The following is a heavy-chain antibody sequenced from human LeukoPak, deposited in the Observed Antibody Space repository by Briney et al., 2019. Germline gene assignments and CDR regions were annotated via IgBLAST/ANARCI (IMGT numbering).Heavy chain of an antibody. CDR2: ISSSSSTI. J-gene: IGHJ4*02. D-gene: IGHD3-22*01. CDR1: GFTFSSYS. CDR3: ARDRYYYDSSVFDY. Sequence: PGGSLRLSCAASGFTFSSYSMNWVRQAPGKGLEWVSYISSSSSTIYYADSVKGRFTISRDNAKNSLYLQMNSLRDEDTAVYYCARDRYYYDSSVFDYWGQGTLVTVSS. V-gene: IGHV3-48*02.